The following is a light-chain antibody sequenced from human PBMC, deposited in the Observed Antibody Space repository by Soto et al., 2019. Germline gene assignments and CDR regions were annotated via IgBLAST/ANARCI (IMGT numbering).Light chain of an antibody. Sequence: EIVMTQSPATLSVSPGERATLSYRASQSVSSNLAWYQQKPGQAPRLLIYCASTRATGIPARLSGSGSGTEFTLTISILQSEDFAVYYCQQYNNWPRLTLGQGTRLEIK. CDR3: QQYNNWPRLT. CDR2: CAS. J-gene: IGKJ5*01. V-gene: IGKV3-15*01. CDR1: QSVSSN.